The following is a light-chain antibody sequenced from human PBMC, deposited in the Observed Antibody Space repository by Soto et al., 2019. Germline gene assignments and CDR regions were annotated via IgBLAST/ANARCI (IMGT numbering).Light chain of an antibody. Sequence: AIRMTQSPSSLSASTGDRVTITCRASQGISSYLAWYQQKPGKAPKLLIYAASTLRSGVPSRFSGSGSGTDFNLTINSLQPEDFATYFCQQSFTTPLTFGGGTKVDIK. J-gene: IGKJ4*01. V-gene: IGKV1-8*01. CDR1: QGISSY. CDR2: AAS. CDR3: QQSFTTPLT.